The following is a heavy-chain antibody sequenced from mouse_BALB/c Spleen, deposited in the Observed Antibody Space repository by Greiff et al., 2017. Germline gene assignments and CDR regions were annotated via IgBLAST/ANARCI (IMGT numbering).Heavy chain of an antibody. J-gene: IGHJ4*01. CDR3: ARDKDSSDRAMDY. D-gene: IGHD3-2*01. V-gene: IGHV5-9-4*01. CDR2: ISSGGSYT. CDR1: GFTFSSYA. Sequence: VQLVESGGGLVKPGGSLKLSCAASGFTFSSYAMSWVRQSPEKRLEWVAEISSGGSYTYYPDTVTGRFTISRDNAKNTLYLEMSSLRSEDTAMYYCARDKDSSDRAMDYWGQGTSVTVSS.